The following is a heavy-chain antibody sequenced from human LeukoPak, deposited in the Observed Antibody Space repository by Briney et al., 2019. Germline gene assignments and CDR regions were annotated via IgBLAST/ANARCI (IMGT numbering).Heavy chain of an antibody. CDR1: GFTFDDYV. CDR2: ISWNSGSI. D-gene: IGHD5-24*01. CDR3: AKDNDGYNGGFDY. J-gene: IGHJ4*02. Sequence: PGGSLRLSCAASGFTFDDYVMHWVRHAPGKGLEWVSGISWNSGSIGYADSVKGRFTISRDNAKNSLYLQMNSLRVEDTALYYCAKDNDGYNGGFDYWGQGTLVTVSS. V-gene: IGHV3-9*01.